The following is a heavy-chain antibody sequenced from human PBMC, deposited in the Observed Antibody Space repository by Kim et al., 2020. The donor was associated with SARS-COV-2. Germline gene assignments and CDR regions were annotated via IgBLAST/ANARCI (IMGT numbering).Heavy chain of an antibody. V-gene: IGHV1-3*01. CDR1: GYTFTSYA. J-gene: IGHJ4*02. D-gene: IGHD3-10*01. CDR2: INAGNGNT. CDR3: ARVRPVQVRGVSRHFDY. Sequence: ASVKVSCKASGYTFTSYAMHWVRQAPGQRLEWMGWINAGNGNTKYSQKFQGRVTITRDTSANTAYMELSSLRSEDTAVYYCARVRPVQVRGVSRHFDYWGQGTLVTVSS.